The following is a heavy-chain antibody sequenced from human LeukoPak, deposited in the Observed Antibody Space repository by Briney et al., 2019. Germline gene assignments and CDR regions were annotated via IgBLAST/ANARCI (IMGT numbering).Heavy chain of an antibody. CDR1: GSTFSSYG. CDR2: IWYDGSNK. D-gene: IGHD3-22*01. V-gene: IGHV3-33*01. Sequence: GGSLRLSCAASGSTFSSYGMHWVRQAPGKGLEWVAVIWYDGSNKYYADSVKGRFTISRDNSKNTLYLQMNSLRAEDTAVYYCAREGDSSGYPYYFDYWGQGTLVTVSS. J-gene: IGHJ4*02. CDR3: AREGDSSGYPYYFDY.